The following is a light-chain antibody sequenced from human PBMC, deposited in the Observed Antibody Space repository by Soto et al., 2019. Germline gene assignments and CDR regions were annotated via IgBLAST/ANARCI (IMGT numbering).Light chain of an antibody. CDR3: QQLNAYPLT. Sequence: DIQLTQSPSLLSASVGDRVTITCRASQAISTYLAWYQQTSGKAPKLLISAASTLQRGVPSRFRGSGSGTQFTLTVSSLQPEDFATYYCQQLNAYPLTLGGGTKVDIK. CDR1: QAISTY. J-gene: IGKJ4*01. V-gene: IGKV1-9*01. CDR2: AAS.